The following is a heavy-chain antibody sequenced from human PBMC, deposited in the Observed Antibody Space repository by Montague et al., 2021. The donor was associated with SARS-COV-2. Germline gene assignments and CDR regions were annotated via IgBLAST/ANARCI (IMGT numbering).Heavy chain of an antibody. J-gene: IGHJ4*02. Sequence: CAISGDSDGVVGLRRKWEEHTSELEFERYGGCHHRSKWTNEYALSVKSRITITPDTSKNQLSLQLTSVTPEDTAVYYCARAVWGVQDYWGQGSLVTVSS. D-gene: IGHD3-10*01. V-gene: IGHV6-1*01. CDR3: ARAVWGVQDY. CDR1: GDSDGVVGLR. CDR2: CHHRSKWTN.